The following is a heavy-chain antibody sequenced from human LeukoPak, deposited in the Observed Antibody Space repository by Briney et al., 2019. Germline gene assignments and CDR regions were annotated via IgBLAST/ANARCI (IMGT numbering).Heavy chain of an antibody. CDR2: IRYEGNNK. V-gene: IGHV3-30*02. Sequence: GGSLRLSCAASGFTFSSYGMHWVRQAPGKGLDWVGFIRYEGNNKYYADSVKGRFSISRDNSKNTLYLQMNSLRVEDTAVYYCAKYRNPDDFGDYVSFSPHAFDLWGQGTMVTVSS. CDR1: GFTFSSYG. CDR3: AKYRNPDDFGDYVSFSPHAFDL. J-gene: IGHJ3*01. D-gene: IGHD4-17*01.